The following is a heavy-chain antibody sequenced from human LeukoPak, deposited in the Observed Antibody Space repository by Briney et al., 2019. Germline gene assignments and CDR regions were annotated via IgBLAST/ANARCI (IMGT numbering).Heavy chain of an antibody. CDR3: KRLEGSGASNWFDP. CDR1: GFTFSSYA. D-gene: IGHD3-10*01. J-gene: IGHJ5*02. CDR2: ISGSGGST. Sequence: PGGSLRLSCAASGFTFSSYAMSWVRQAPGKGLEWVSAISGSGGSTYYADSVKGRFTISRDNSKNTLYLQMNSLRAEDTAVYYCKRLEGSGASNWFDPWGPGTLVTVSS. V-gene: IGHV3-23*01.